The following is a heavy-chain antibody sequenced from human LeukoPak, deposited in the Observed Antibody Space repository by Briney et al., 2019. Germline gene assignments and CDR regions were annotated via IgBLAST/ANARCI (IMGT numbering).Heavy chain of an antibody. V-gene: IGHV4-59*01. CDR3: ARGQNWFDP. Sequence: SETLSLTCTVSGGSISSYYWSWIRQPPGKGLEWIGYIYYGGSTNYNPSLKSRVTISVDTSKNQFSLKLSSVTAADTAVYYCARGQNWFDPWGQGTLVTVSS. J-gene: IGHJ5*02. CDR1: GGSISSYY. CDR2: IYYGGST.